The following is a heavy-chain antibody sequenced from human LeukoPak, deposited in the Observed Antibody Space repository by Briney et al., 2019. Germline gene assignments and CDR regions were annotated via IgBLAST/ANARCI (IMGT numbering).Heavy chain of an antibody. CDR3: AKCSYTYGNDAYDI. CDR2: IRGGGANP. Sequence: GGSLRLSCAASGFTFNNFAMNWVRQAPGKGLEWVSSIRGGGANPHYADSVKGRFTISRDNSKNTLYMEMNSLRAEDTAVYYCAKCSYTYGNDAYDIWGQGTMVTVSS. J-gene: IGHJ3*02. V-gene: IGHV3-23*01. D-gene: IGHD5-18*01. CDR1: GFTFNNFA.